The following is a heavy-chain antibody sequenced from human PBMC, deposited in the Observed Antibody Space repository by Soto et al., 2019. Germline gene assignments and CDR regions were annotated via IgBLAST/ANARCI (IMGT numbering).Heavy chain of an antibody. J-gene: IGHJ5*02. V-gene: IGHV4-4*07. Sequence: PPENLWVTCTVSGGAINSYYWTWIRQPAGKGLEWIGRIYSSGSTKYNPSLQSRVTMSLDTSKNQFSLRLTSVTAADTAVYYCARGAPWPNSLDPWRQ. CDR3: ARGAPWPNSLDP. CDR2: IYSSGST. CDR1: GGAINSYY.